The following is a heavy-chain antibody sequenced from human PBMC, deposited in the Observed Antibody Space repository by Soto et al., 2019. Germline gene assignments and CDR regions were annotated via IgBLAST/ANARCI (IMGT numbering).Heavy chain of an antibody. Sequence: GGSLRLSCVTSGMTFADYNMNWVRQAPGKGLEWVSTISRSSTYFYYADSVKGRFTVSRDDAKNSLFLHMGGLTTDDTGVYFCVRDISGPAERNWFDPWGQGTLVTVSS. J-gene: IGHJ5*02. V-gene: IGHV3-21*01. CDR2: ISRSSTYF. CDR1: GMTFADYN. CDR3: VRDISGPAERNWFDP. D-gene: IGHD6-19*01.